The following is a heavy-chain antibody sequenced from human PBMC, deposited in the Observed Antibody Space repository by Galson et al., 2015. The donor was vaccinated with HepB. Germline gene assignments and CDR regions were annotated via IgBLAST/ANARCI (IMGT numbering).Heavy chain of an antibody. Sequence: LSLTCAVSGDSIVSSRHYWAWVRQPPGKGLEWLGSIYYSGNTYYNPSLKSRVTLSADTSKNDFSLKVSSVTAADTAVYHCARYSFSVFLAHDSWGQGTLVTVSS. CDR3: ARYSFSVFLAHDS. V-gene: IGHV4-39*01. D-gene: IGHD5/OR15-5a*01. CDR1: GDSIVSSRHY. J-gene: IGHJ4*02. CDR2: IYYSGNT.